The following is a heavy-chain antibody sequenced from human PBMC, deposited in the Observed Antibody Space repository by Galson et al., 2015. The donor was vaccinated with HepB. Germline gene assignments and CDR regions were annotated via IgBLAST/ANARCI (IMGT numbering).Heavy chain of an antibody. Sequence: SVKVSCTASGYTFTSYGISWVRQAPGQGLEWMGWISAYNGNTNYAQKLQGRVTMTTDTSTSTDYMELRSLRSDDTAVYYCARDLGYSSGWVQARDYWGQGTLVTASS. CDR1: GYTFTSYG. J-gene: IGHJ4*02. D-gene: IGHD6-19*01. CDR3: ARDLGYSSGWVQARDY. CDR2: ISAYNGNT. V-gene: IGHV1-18*01.